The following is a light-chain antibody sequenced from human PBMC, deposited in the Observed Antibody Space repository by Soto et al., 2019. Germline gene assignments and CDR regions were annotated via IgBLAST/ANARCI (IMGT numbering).Light chain of an antibody. CDR2: DDG. CDR1: NIGSKS. Sequence: SSELTQPPSVSVAPGQTARITCGGNNIGSKSVHWYQQKPGQAPVLVVYDDGDRPSGIPERFSGSNSENTATLTISRVEAGDEADYYCQVWDSSSDHPWVFGGGTKLTVL. CDR3: QVWDSSSDHPWV. J-gene: IGLJ3*02. V-gene: IGLV3-21*02.